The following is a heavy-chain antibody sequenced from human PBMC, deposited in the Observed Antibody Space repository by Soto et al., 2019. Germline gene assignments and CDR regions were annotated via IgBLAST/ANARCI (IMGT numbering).Heavy chain of an antibody. D-gene: IGHD2-2*01. CDR3: ARARGTSNYYYDFDV. CDR2: LWYDGSEK. V-gene: IGHV3-33*01. J-gene: IGHJ6*02. CDR1: GFTFSSYG. Sequence: QVQLVESGGGVVQPGRSLRLSCAASGFTFSSYGMHWVRQAPGKGLEWVALLWYDGSEKYYADSVKGRCTISRDNSKNTLNLQMNSLRAEDTAVYYCARARGTSNYYYDFDVWGQGTTVTVSS.